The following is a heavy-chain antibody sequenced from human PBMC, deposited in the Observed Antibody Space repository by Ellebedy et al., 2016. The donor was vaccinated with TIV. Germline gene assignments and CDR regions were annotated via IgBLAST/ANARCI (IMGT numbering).Heavy chain of an antibody. CDR3: AREDWYSSPPYYYYGMDV. CDR2: INHSGST. V-gene: IGHV4-34*01. D-gene: IGHD6-13*01. CDR1: GGSFSGYY. Sequence: SETLSLXXAVYGGSFSGYYWSWIRQPPGKGLEWIGEINHSGSTNYNPSLKSRVTISVDTSKNQFSLKLSSVTAADTAVYYCAREDWYSSPPYYYYGMDVWGQGTTVTVSS. J-gene: IGHJ6*02.